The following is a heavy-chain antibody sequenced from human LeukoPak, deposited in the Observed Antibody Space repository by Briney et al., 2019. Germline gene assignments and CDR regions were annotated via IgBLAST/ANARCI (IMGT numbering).Heavy chain of an antibody. J-gene: IGHJ4*02. CDR1: GFTFSGSV. Sequence: GGSLKLSCATSGFTFSGSVMQWVRQASGKGLEWVGRIRSKANSYATAYGAPMKGRFTISRDDSKNTAYLQVNSLKTEDTAVYYCWGSGYIQGGPIFDYWGQGTLVTVSS. CDR2: IRSKANSYAT. D-gene: IGHD3-22*01. V-gene: IGHV3-73*01. CDR3: WGSGYIQGGPIFDY.